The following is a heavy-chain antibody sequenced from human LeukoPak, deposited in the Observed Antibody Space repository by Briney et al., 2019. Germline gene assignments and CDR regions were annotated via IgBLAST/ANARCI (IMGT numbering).Heavy chain of an antibody. CDR1: GVSFSGYY. V-gene: IGHV4-34*01. Sequence: PSETLSLTCAVYGVSFSGYYWSWVRQPPGKGLEWIGEINHSGSTNYNPSLKSRVTISVDTSKNQFSLKLSSVTAADTAVYYCATSRWGRFGYWGQGTLVTVSS. J-gene: IGHJ4*02. CDR3: ATSRWGRFGY. D-gene: IGHD1-26*01. CDR2: INHSGST.